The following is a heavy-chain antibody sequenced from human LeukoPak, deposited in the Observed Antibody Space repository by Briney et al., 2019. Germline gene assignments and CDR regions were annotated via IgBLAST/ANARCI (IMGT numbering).Heavy chain of an antibody. CDR1: GYTFTGYY. D-gene: IGHD3-3*01. CDR3: ARYGFLEWSPTSDEGFTPSTYYFDY. CDR2: INPNSGGT. V-gene: IGHV1-2*02. Sequence: ASVKVSCKASGYTFTGYYMHWVRQAPGQGLEWMGWINPNSGGTNYAQKFQGRVTMTRDTSISTVYMELSSLRSEDTAVYYCARYGFLEWSPTSDEGFTPSTYYFDYWGQGTLVTVSS. J-gene: IGHJ4*02.